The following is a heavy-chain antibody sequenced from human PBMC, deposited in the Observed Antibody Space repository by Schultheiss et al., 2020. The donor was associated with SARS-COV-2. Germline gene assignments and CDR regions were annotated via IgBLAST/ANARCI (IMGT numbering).Heavy chain of an antibody. V-gene: IGHV1-2*02. CDR2: INPNSGGT. D-gene: IGHD2-21*02. J-gene: IGHJ4*02. CDR1: GYTFTGYY. Sequence: ASVKVSCKASGYTFTGYYMHWVRQAPGQGLEWMGWINPNSGGTIYAQKFQGRVTMTRDTSISTAYMELSRLRSDDTAVYYCARGSRDIVVVTAMPFDYWGQGTLVTVSS. CDR3: ARGSRDIVVVTAMPFDY.